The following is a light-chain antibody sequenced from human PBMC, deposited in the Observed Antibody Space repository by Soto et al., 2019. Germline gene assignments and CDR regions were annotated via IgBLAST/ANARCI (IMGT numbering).Light chain of an antibody. CDR1: QSVRSSY. CDR3: QQYGNSPRT. CDR2: GAS. J-gene: IGKJ1*01. V-gene: IGKV3-20*01. Sequence: EIVLTQSPGTLSLSPGERATLSCRASQSVRSSYLTWYQQKPGQAPRLLIYGASSRATGIPGRFSGSGSGTDFTLTISRLEPEDFAVYYCQQYGNSPRTFGQGTKVEIK.